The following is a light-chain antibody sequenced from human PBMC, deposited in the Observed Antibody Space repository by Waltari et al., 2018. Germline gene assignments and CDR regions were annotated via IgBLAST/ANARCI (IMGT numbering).Light chain of an antibody. CDR1: SLRRYS. V-gene: IGLV3-19*01. CDR2: DQE. Sequence: SSELTQDPTVSVALGQTVRITCQGDSLRRYSASWYQQRPGQAPVLVFYDQENRPSGIPDRFSGSTSGDTATLTITGTQAEDEADYYCLSRDISSTRFFGGGTRLTV. CDR3: LSRDISSTRF. J-gene: IGLJ2*01.